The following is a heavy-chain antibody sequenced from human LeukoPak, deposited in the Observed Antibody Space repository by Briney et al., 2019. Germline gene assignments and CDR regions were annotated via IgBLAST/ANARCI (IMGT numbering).Heavy chain of an antibody. V-gene: IGHV4-4*09. J-gene: IGHJ5*02. D-gene: IGHD2-15*01. CDR3: ARLVYSLDGSGYNWFDP. CDR1: GGAISSNY. Sequence: SETLSLTCAVSGGAISSNYWSWIRQPPGKGLEWIGYIHTSGSTNYIPSLKSRVTISVDTSKSQSSLKLSSVTAADTAVYYCARLVYSLDGSGYNWFDPWGQGTLVTVSS. CDR2: IHTSGST.